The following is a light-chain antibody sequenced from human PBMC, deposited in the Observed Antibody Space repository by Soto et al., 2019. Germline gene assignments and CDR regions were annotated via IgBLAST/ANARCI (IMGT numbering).Light chain of an antibody. Sequence: VMTQSPATLSVSPGERATLSCWASETVATNLAWYQQKPGQAPRLLIHDASSRATGISDRFSGSGSGTDFTLTITRLEPEDFAVYYCQQYGGSPRTFGQGTKVDIK. J-gene: IGKJ1*01. CDR1: ETVATN. CDR3: QQYGGSPRT. V-gene: IGKV3-20*01. CDR2: DAS.